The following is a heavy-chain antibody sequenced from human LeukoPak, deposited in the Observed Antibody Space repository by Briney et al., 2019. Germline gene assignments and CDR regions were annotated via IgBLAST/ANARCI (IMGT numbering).Heavy chain of an antibody. CDR2: ISSSSSYI. CDR1: GFTFSSYS. J-gene: IGHJ4*02. CDR3: ARAPRITMVRGVTALGY. D-gene: IGHD3-10*01. Sequence: PGGSLRLSCAASGFTFSSYSMNWVRQAPGKGLEWVSSISSSSSYIYYADSVRGRFTISRDNAKNSLYLQMNRLRAEDTAVYYCARAPRITMVRGVTALGYWGQGTLVTVSS. V-gene: IGHV3-21*01.